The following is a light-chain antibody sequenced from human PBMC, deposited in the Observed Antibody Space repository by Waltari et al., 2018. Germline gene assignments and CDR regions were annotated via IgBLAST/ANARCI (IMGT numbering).Light chain of an antibody. CDR1: QSFSSN. Sequence: EIVMTQSPATLSVSPGESAPLSCRASQSFSSNLAWYQQKPGQSPRLLIYGASTRATGIAARFSGSGSGTEFTLTISSLQSEDFALYYCQQYNDWPRTFGQGTKVEI. J-gene: IGKJ1*01. V-gene: IGKV3-15*01. CDR2: GAS. CDR3: QQYNDWPRT.